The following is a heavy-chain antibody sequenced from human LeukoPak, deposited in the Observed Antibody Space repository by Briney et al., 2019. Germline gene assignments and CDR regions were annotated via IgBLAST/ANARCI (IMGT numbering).Heavy chain of an antibody. CDR1: GGTFSSYA. J-gene: IGHJ5*02. CDR2: IIPIFGTA. D-gene: IGHD3-10*01. V-gene: IGHV1-69*13. CDR3: ARDARYYYGSGSYGRNWFDP. Sequence: GASVKVSRKASGGTFSSYAISWVRQAPGQGLEWMGGIIPIFGTANYAQKFQGRVTITADESTSTAYMELSSLRSEDTAVYYCARDARYYYGSGSYGRNWFDPWGQGTLVTVSS.